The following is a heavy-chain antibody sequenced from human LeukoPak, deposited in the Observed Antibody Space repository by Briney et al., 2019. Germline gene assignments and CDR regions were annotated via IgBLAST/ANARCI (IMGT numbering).Heavy chain of an antibody. V-gene: IGHV3-64D*06. J-gene: IGHJ4*02. CDR1: GFTFSSYA. CDR3: VRGTGY. Sequence: GGSLRLSCSASGFTFSSYAMHWVRQAPGKGLEYVSAISSNGDNTYYADSVKGRFTISRDNSKNTPYLQMSSLRADDTAVYYCVRGTGYWGQGTLVTVSS. CDR2: ISSNGDNT.